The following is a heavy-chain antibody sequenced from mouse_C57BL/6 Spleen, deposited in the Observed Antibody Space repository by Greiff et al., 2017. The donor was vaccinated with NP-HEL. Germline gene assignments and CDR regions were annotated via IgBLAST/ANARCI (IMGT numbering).Heavy chain of an antibody. Sequence: VVEPGASVKISCKASGYAFSSSWMNWVKQRPGKGLEWIGRIYPGDGDTNYNGKFKGKATLTADKSSSTAYMQLSSLTSEDSAVYFCARDGYYGYFDVWGTGTTVTVSS. CDR3: ARDGYYGYFDV. D-gene: IGHD2-3*01. V-gene: IGHV1-82*01. CDR1: GYAFSSSW. J-gene: IGHJ1*03. CDR2: IYPGDGDT.